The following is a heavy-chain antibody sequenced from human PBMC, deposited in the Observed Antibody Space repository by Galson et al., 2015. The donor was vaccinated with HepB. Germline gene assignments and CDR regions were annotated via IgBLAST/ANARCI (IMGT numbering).Heavy chain of an antibody. CDR2: FDPEDGET. D-gene: IGHD2-15*01. J-gene: IGHJ4*02. CDR1: GYTLTELS. V-gene: IGHV1-24*01. Sequence: SVKVSCKVSGYTLTELSMHWVRQAPGKGLEWMGGFDPEDGETIYAQKFQGRVTMTEDTSTDTAYMELSSLRSEDTAVYYCATGPLLLRSQPYDYWGQGTLVTVSS. CDR3: ATGPLLLRSQPYDY.